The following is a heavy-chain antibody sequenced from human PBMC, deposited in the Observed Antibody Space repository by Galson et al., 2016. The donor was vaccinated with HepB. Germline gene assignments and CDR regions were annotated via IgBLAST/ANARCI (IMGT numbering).Heavy chain of an antibody. J-gene: IGHJ6*02. Sequence: SLRLSCAASGFTFGRFAMSWVRQAPGKGLEWVASLSGSGDNTYYADSVKGRFPIPRDNSKNTEYLQMNSVRAEDTAVYYCAKQALIVSGRHMDVWGQGTTVTVSS. D-gene: IGHD3-16*02. CDR2: LSGSGDNT. CDR1: GFTFGRFA. V-gene: IGHV3-23*01. CDR3: AKQALIVSGRHMDV.